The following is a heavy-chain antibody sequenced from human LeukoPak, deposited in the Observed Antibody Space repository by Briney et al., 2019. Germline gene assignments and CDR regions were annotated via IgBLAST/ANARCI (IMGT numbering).Heavy chain of an antibody. Sequence: ASETLSLTCTVSGGSISSSSYYWGWIRQPPGKGLEWIGSIYYSGSTYYNPSLKSRVTISVDTSKNQFSLKLSSVTAADTAVYYCARLANTVAGRWFDPWGQGTLVTVSS. CDR2: IYYSGST. D-gene: IGHD4-23*01. CDR3: ARLANTVAGRWFDP. CDR1: GGSISSSSYY. V-gene: IGHV4-39*01. J-gene: IGHJ5*02.